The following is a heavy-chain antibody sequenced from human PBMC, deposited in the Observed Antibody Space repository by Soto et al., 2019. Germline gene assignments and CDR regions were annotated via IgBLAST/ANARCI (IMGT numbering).Heavy chain of an antibody. CDR2: IIPIFGTA. Sequence: QVQLVQSGAEVKKTGSSVKVSCQASGGTFSSSAISWVRQAPGQGLEWMGGIIPIFGTANYAQKFQGRVTITADKSTSTAYMELSSLRSEDTAVYYCARGAITAGDFPLWGQGTLVTVSS. J-gene: IGHJ1*01. CDR3: ARGAITAGDFPL. D-gene: IGHD1-26*01. V-gene: IGHV1-69*06. CDR1: GGTFSSSA.